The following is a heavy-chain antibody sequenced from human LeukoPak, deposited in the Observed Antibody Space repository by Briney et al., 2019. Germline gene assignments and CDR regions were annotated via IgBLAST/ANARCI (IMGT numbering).Heavy chain of an antibody. J-gene: IGHJ4*02. CDR2: IYYSGST. Sequence: SETLSLTCTVSGDSISNYYWSWIRQPPGKGLDWIGYIYYSGSTNYNPSLKSRVTISVDTSKNQFSLKLSSVTAADTAVYYCATTSTPSSGWYNFDYWGQGTLVTASS. V-gene: IGHV4-59*01. CDR3: ATTSTPSSGWYNFDY. D-gene: IGHD6-19*01. CDR1: GDSISNYY.